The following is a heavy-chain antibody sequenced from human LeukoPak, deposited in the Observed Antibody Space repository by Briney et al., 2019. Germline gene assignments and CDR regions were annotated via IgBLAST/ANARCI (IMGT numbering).Heavy chain of an antibody. Sequence: SETLSLTCAVYGGSFSGYYWSWIRQPPGKGLEWIGEINHSGSTNYNPSLKSRATISVDTSKNQFSLKLSSVTAADTAVYYCARLGQAEWLVRTQFDYWGQGTLVTVSS. CDR1: GGSFSGYY. CDR3: ARLGQAEWLVRTQFDY. V-gene: IGHV4-34*01. J-gene: IGHJ4*02. CDR2: INHSGST. D-gene: IGHD6-19*01.